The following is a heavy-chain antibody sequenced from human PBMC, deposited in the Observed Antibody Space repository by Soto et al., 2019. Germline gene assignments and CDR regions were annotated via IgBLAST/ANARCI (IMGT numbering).Heavy chain of an antibody. V-gene: IGHV1-3*01. J-gene: IGHJ4*02. CDR1: GYTFTSYG. CDR3: ARGGYFDSSNYLAY. Sequence: ASVKVSCKASGYTFTSYGINGVRQAPGRGLEWMGWINPGNGNTKYSQQFQGRVIIDRDTSASTAYMELSSLRSEDTAVYYCARGGYFDSSNYLAYWGLGTLVTVP. CDR2: INPGNGNT. D-gene: IGHD3-22*01.